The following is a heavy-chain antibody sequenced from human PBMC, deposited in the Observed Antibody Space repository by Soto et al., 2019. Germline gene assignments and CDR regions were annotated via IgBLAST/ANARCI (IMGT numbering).Heavy chain of an antibody. J-gene: IGHJ1*01. V-gene: IGHV1-46*01. CDR1: GYTFTSYY. CDR2: INPSGGST. D-gene: IGHD4-17*01. Sequence: GASVKVSCKASGYTFTSYYMYWVRQAPGQGLEWMGLINPSGGSTYYAQKFQGRVTMTREMSTTTVYMELSSLRSDDAAVYYCASAYGDSGYFQHWGQGTLVTVSS. CDR3: ASAYGDSGYFQH.